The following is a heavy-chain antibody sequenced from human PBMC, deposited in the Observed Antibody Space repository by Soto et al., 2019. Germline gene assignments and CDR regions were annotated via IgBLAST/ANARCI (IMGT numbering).Heavy chain of an antibody. Sequence: GASVKVSCKASGGAFSSYTISWVRQAPGQGLEWMGRIIPILGIANYAQKFQGRVTITADKSTSTAYMELSSLRSEDTAVYYCAREAKSGPFDYWGQGTLVTVSS. D-gene: IGHD1-26*01. J-gene: IGHJ4*02. CDR3: AREAKSGPFDY. CDR1: GGAFSSYT. CDR2: IIPILGIA. V-gene: IGHV1-69*04.